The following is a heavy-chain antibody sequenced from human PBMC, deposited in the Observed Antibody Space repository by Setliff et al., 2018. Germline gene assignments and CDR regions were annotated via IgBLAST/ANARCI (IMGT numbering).Heavy chain of an antibody. V-gene: IGHV3-23*01. Sequence: GGSLSLSCEGSGFSFNNYAISWVRQLPGKRPEWVSSISGSGGRTYYADSVKGRFTVSRDNSKNTISLQMNRLQADDTALYSCAKDRYFDASGNFYVNGAFDIWGQGTVVTVSS. J-gene: IGHJ3*02. CDR2: ISGSGGRT. CDR1: GFSFNNYA. D-gene: IGHD2-21*02. CDR3: AKDRYFDASGNFYVNGAFDI.